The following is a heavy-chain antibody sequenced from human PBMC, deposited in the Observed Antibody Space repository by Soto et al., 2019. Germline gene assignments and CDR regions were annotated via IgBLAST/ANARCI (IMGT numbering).Heavy chain of an antibody. V-gene: IGHV1-18*01. D-gene: IGHD4-17*01. CDR1: GYTFTSYG. Sequence: QVQLVQSGAEVKKPGASVKVSCKASGYTFTSYGISWVRQAPGQVHEWMEWISAYNGKTNYAQQLQGRVTMTTDTATSTYYIDRRSLRSDDTAVYYCAMDESGDAGYWGQGILVNFS. J-gene: IGHJ4*02. CDR2: ISAYNGKT. CDR3: AMDESGDAGY.